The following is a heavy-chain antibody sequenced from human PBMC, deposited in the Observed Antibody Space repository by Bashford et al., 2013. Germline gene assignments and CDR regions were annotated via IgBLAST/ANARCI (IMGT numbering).Heavy chain of an antibody. CDR1: GFTFSSYA. V-gene: IGHV3-23*01. Sequence: GSLRLSCAASGFTFSSYAMSWVRQAPGKGLEWVSTTSNSGAGTSYADSVKGRVTVSRDNSKNTLYLQLNSLRAEDTALYYCARDGIPALGMFDFDYWGQGTLVTVSS. J-gene: IGHJ4*02. D-gene: IGHD6-13*01. CDR3: ARDGIPALGMFDFDY. CDR2: TSNSGAGT.